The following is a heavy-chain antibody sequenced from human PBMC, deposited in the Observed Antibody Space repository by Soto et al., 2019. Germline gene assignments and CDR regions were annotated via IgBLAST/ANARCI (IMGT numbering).Heavy chain of an antibody. CDR1: GFTFSSYA. J-gene: IGHJ4*02. V-gene: IGHV3-30-3*01. CDR3: ARDVLGATKGYFDY. Sequence: GGSLRLSCAASGFTFSSYAMHWVRQAPGKGLEWVAVISYDGSNKYYADSVKGRFTISRDNSKNTLYLQMNSLRAEDTAVYYCARDVLGATKGYFDYWGQGTLVTVSS. D-gene: IGHD1-26*01. CDR2: ISYDGSNK.